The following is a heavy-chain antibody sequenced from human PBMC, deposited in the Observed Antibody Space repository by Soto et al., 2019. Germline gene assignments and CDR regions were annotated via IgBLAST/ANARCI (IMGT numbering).Heavy chain of an antibody. V-gene: IGHV3-23*01. D-gene: IGHD1-1*01. CDR1: GFTFGNYF. J-gene: IGHJ6*02. CDR3: AKDLHWYGMDV. CDR2: ISSNGGRT. Sequence: EVQLLESGGGLVQPGESLRLSCAASGFTFGNYFMNWVRQAPGKGLEWVSDISSNGGRTHYADSVRGRFTISRDNSRNTLYLQMSGLIAEDTALYYCAKDLHWYGMDVCGQGTTVTVSS.